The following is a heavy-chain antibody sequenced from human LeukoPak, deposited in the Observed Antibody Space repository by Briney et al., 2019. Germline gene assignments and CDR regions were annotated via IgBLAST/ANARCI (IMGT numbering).Heavy chain of an antibody. CDR1: GGSFSGYY. D-gene: IGHD2-2*01. V-gene: IGHV4-34*01. J-gene: IGHJ6*02. Sequence: ETLSLTXAXYGGSFSGYYWSWIRQPPGKGLEWIGEINHSGSTNYNPSLKSRVTISVDASKNQFSLKLSSVTAADTAVYYCARGYQLLYYGMDVWGQGTTVTVSS. CDR2: INHSGST. CDR3: ARGYQLLYYGMDV.